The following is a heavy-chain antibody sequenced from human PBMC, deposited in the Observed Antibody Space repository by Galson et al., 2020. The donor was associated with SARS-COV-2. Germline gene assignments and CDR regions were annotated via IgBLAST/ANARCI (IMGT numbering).Heavy chain of an antibody. J-gene: IGHJ4*02. V-gene: IGHV4-59*01. CDR1: GGSISSYY. CDR2: IYYSGST. CDR3: AIGFVY. Sequence: SETLSLTCTVPGGSISSYYWSWIRQPPGKGLEWIGYIYYSGSTNYNPSLKSRVTISVDTSKNQFSLKLSSVTAADTAVYYCAIGFVYWGQGTLVTVSS.